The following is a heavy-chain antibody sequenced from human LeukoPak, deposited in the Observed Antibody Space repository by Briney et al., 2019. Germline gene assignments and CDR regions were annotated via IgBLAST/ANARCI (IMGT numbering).Heavy chain of an antibody. D-gene: IGHD4-17*01. CDR3: ATVTQYWYFDL. J-gene: IGHJ2*01. CDR2: INHSGST. CDR1: GGSFSGYY. Sequence: SETLSLTCAVYGGSFSGYYWSWIRQPPGKGLEWMGEINHSGSTNYNPSLKSRVTISVDTSKNQFSLKLSSVTAADTAVYYCATVTQYWYFDLWGRGTLVTVSS. V-gene: IGHV4-34*01.